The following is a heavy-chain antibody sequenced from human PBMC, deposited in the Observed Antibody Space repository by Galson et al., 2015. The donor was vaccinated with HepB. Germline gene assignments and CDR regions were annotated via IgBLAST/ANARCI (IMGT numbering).Heavy chain of an antibody. V-gene: IGHV1-2*02. CDR1: GYAFTSYH. D-gene: IGHD5-18*01. J-gene: IGHJ4*02. CDR3: SRSAAGIQLWSYFDY. Sequence: SCKASGYAFTSYHMHWVRQAPGQGLGWMGWINPNSGGTNYSQKFQGRVTMTRDTTISTAYMELSRLGTDDTAVYYCSRSAAGIQLWSYFDYWGQGTLVTVSS. CDR2: INPNSGGT.